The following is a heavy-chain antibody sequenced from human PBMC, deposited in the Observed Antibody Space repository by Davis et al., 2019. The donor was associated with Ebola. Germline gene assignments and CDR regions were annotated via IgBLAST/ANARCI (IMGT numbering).Heavy chain of an antibody. CDR2: IIPIFGTA. D-gene: IGHD6-19*01. CDR1: GGTFSSYA. Sequence: SVKVSCKASGGTFSSYAISWVRQAPGQGLEWMGGIIPIFGTANYAQKFQGRVTITADKSTGTAYMELRSLRSDDTAVYYCARGPVAVPGSGKWFDPWGQGTLVTVSS. J-gene: IGHJ5*02. V-gene: IGHV1-69*06. CDR3: ARGPVAVPGSGKWFDP.